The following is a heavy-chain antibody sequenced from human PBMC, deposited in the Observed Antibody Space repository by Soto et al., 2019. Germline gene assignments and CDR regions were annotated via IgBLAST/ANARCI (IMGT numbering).Heavy chain of an antibody. CDR3: ARDTSNYFDF. CDR1: GYTFNTYY. V-gene: IGHV1-18*01. J-gene: IGHJ4*02. CDR2: ISTYNGNT. Sequence: SVKVSSKASGYTFNTYYISWLRQAPGQGLEWIGWISTYNGNTNYVPKFQGRITMTTDTSTSTAYMELRSLRSDDTALYFCARDTSNYFDFWGQGTPVTVSS. D-gene: IGHD2-2*01.